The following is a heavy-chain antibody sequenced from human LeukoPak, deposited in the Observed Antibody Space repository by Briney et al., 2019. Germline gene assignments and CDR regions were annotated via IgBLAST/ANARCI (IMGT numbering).Heavy chain of an antibody. CDR2: IYTSGST. CDR3: ARAGQGYCTSAGCFLSLDY. D-gene: IGHD2-2*01. CDR1: GGSISSGSYY. J-gene: IGHJ4*02. Sequence: SETLSLTCTVSGGSISSGSYYWSWIRQPAGKGLEWIGRIYTSGSTNYNPSLRSRVTISVDTSKNQFSLKLNSVTAADTAVYYCARAGQGYCTSAGCFLSLDYWGQGTLVTVSS. V-gene: IGHV4-61*02.